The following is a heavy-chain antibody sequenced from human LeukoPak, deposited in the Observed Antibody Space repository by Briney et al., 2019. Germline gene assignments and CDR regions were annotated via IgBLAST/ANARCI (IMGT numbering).Heavy chain of an antibody. V-gene: IGHV1-69*13. Sequence: ASVKVSCKASGGTFSSYAISWVRQAPGQGLEWMGGIIPIFGTANYAQKFQGRVTITADESTSTAYMELSSLRSEDTAVYYCARGPTMVLYYFDYWGQGTLVTVSS. CDR3: ARGPTMVLYYFDY. D-gene: IGHD3-10*01. CDR1: GGTFSSYA. CDR2: IIPIFGTA. J-gene: IGHJ4*02.